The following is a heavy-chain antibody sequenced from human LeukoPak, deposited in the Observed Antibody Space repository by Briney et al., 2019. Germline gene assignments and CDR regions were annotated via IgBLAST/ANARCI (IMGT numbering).Heavy chain of an antibody. Sequence: SETLSLTCAVYGGSFSGSNWGWIRRPPGKGLEWIGEIYNSGSTIYNPSLKSRVTISVDTSKNQLSLNLNSVTAADTAVYYCVRAYDYWGQGTLVTVSS. CDR3: VRAYDY. V-gene: IGHV4-34*01. CDR2: IYNSGST. CDR1: GGSFSGSN. J-gene: IGHJ4*02.